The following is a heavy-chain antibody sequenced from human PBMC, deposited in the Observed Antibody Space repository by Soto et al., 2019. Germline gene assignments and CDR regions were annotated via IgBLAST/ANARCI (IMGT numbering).Heavy chain of an antibody. CDR3: AVSNYHGSGSPFDY. Sequence: GGSLRLSCAASGFTFSSYAMSWFRQAPGKGLEWVSAISGSGGSTYYADSVKGRFTISRDNSKNTLYLQMNSLRAEDTAVYYCAVSNYHGSGSPFDYWGQGALVTVSS. CDR2: ISGSGGST. CDR1: GFTFSSYA. V-gene: IGHV3-23*01. D-gene: IGHD3-10*01. J-gene: IGHJ4*02.